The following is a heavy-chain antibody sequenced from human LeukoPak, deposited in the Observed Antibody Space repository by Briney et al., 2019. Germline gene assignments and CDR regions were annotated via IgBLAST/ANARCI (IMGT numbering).Heavy chain of an antibody. D-gene: IGHD3-22*01. J-gene: IGHJ3*02. CDR1: GFTFNSYA. Sequence: GGSLRLSCAASGFTFNSYAVHWVRRTPGKGLEWVAVISYDGSNKYYADSVKGRFTISRDNSKNTLYLQMNSLRAEDTAVYYCARYQYSYDSSVYYAFAIWGQGTMVTVSS. CDR3: ARYQYSYDSSVYYAFAI. V-gene: IGHV3-30-3*01. CDR2: ISYDGSNK.